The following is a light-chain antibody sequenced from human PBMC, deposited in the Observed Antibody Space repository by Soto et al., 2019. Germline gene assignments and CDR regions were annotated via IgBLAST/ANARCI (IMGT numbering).Light chain of an antibody. V-gene: IGLV1-51*02. CDR1: SSNIGNNY. J-gene: IGLJ3*02. Sequence: QSVLTQPPSVSEAPGQKVTISCSGSSSNIGNNYVSWYQQLPGTAPKLLIYENNKRPSGIPDRFSGSKSGTSATLGITGLQTGDEADYYCGTWDSSLSVKVFGGGTRVTVL. CDR3: GTWDSSLSVKV. CDR2: ENN.